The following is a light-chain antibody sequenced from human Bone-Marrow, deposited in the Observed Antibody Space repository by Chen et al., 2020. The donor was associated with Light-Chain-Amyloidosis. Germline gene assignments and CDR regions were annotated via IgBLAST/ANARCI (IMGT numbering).Light chain of an antibody. CDR2: DVS. CDR3: QVWDRSRDRPV. V-gene: IGLV3-21*02. Sequence: SYVLTQPSSVSVAPGQTATIACGGNNIGSTSVHWYQQTPGQAPLLVVYDVSDRPSGIPERLSGSNSGNMATLTISRVGAGDEADYYCQVWDRSRDRPVFGGGTKLTVL. J-gene: IGLJ3*02. CDR1: NIGSTS.